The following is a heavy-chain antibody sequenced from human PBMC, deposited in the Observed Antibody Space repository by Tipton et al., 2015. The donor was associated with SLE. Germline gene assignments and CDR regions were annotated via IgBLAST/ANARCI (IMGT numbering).Heavy chain of an antibody. CDR3: ARGDYGRPEGFIGRGVAPTVTYYYYMDV. Sequence: TLSLTCTVYGGSFSGYFWSWFRQPPGKGLEWIGEIHHSGSTNYNPSLKSRVTMSVDTSKSQFSLRLSSVTAADTAVYYCARGDYGRPEGFIGRGVAPTVTYYYYMDVWGKGTTVTVSS. J-gene: IGHJ6*03. CDR1: GGSFSGYF. CDR2: IHHSGST. V-gene: IGHV4-34*01. D-gene: IGHD4/OR15-4a*01.